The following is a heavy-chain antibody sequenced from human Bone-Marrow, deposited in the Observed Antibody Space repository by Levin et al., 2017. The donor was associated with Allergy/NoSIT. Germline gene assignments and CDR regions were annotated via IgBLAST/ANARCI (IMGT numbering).Heavy chain of an antibody. J-gene: IGHJ6*02. CDR1: GLTFSDNH. Sequence: PGGSLRLSCTASGLTFSDNHMSWIRQAPGKGLEWISYISRNGDTISYADSVKGRFTISRDNAKNSLYLQMSSLRAEDTAVYYCARDRIALFGAVIHYYYALDVWGQGTTVTVS. CDR3: ARDRIALFGAVIHYYYALDV. D-gene: IGHD3-3*01. CDR2: ISRNGDTI. V-gene: IGHV3-11*01.